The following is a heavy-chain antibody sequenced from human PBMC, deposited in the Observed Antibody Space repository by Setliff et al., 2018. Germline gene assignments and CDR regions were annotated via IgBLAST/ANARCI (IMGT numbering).Heavy chain of an antibody. CDR1: GFTFSGYS. V-gene: IGHV3-21*01. CDR2: ISSSSSYI. CDR3: VRDDADNYDAFDN. Sequence: PGGSLRLSCEASGFTFSGYSMNWVRQAPGKGLEWVSSISSSSSYIYYADSVKGRFTISRDNAKRSLYLQMNGLRADDTGVYYCVRDDADNYDAFDNWGQGTLVTVSS. D-gene: IGHD3-22*01. J-gene: IGHJ3*02.